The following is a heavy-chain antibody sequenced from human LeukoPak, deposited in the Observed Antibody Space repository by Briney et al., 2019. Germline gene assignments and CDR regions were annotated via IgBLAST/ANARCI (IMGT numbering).Heavy chain of an antibody. V-gene: IGHV4-39*07. Sequence: SETLSLTCTVSGGSISSSSYYWGWIRQPPGKGLEWIGSIYYSGSTYYNPSLKSRVTISVDTSKNQFSLKLSSVTAADTAVYYCARGAYYYGSSGYRSFDYWGQGTLVTVSS. D-gene: IGHD3-22*01. CDR2: IYYSGST. CDR1: GGSISSSSYY. J-gene: IGHJ4*02. CDR3: ARGAYYYGSSGYRSFDY.